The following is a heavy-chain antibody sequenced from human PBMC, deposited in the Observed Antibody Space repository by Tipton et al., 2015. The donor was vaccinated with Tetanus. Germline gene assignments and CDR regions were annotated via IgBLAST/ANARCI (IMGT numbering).Heavy chain of an antibody. J-gene: IGHJ6*02. CDR3: ARERYIHYGMDV. CDR1: GGSISSGGYY. CDR2: IYDSGSI. Sequence: TLSPTCIVSGGSISSGGYYWSWIRQHPGEGLEWIGYIYDSGSIYYNPSLKSRVSISIDTSKNQFSLKLSSVTAADTAVYYCARERYIHYGMDVWGQGTTVTVSS. D-gene: IGHD1-1*01. V-gene: IGHV4-31*03.